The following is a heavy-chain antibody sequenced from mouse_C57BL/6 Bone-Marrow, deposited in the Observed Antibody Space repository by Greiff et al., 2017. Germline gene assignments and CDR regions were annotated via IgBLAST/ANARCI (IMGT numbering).Heavy chain of an antibody. V-gene: IGHV1-64*01. CDR3: ARNLLFYLDY. J-gene: IGHJ2*01. D-gene: IGHD2-10*01. Sequence: QVQLKQPGAELVKPGASVKLSCKASGYTFTSYWMHWVKQRPGQGLEWIGMIHPNSGSTNYNQKFKSKATLTVDKSSSTAYMQLSSLTSEYSAVYYCARNLLFYLDYRGRGTTLTV. CDR2: IHPNSGST. CDR1: GYTFTSYW.